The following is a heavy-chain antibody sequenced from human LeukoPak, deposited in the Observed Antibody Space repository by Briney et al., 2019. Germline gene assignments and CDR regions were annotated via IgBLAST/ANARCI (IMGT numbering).Heavy chain of an antibody. V-gene: IGHV3-7*01. CDR3: ARDGGWGYYYMDV. J-gene: IGHJ6*03. D-gene: IGHD3-16*01. CDR2: IKQDGSEK. Sequence: GGSLRLSCAASGFTFSSYWMSWVRQAPGKGLEWVANIKQDGSEKYYVDSVKGRFTISRDNAKNSLYLQMNSLRAEDTAVYYCARDGGWGYYYMDVWGKGTTVTVSS. CDR1: GFTFSSYW.